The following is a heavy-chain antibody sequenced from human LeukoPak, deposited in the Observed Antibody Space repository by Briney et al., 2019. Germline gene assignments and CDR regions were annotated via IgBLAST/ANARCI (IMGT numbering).Heavy chain of an antibody. V-gene: IGHV3-30*04. D-gene: IGHD3-10*01. CDR2: ISYDESNK. J-gene: IGHJ4*02. Sequence: PGGSLRLSCAASGFTFSSYAMHWVRQAPGKGLEWVAVISYDESNKYYADSVKGRFTISRDNSKNTLYLQMNSLRAEDTAVYYCAKDYYGSGSLFDYWGQGTLVTVSS. CDR1: GFTFSSYA. CDR3: AKDYYGSGSLFDY.